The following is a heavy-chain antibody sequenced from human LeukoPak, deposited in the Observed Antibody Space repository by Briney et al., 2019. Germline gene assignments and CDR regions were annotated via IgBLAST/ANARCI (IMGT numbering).Heavy chain of an antibody. J-gene: IGHJ1*01. D-gene: IGHD3-10*01. V-gene: IGHV5-51*01. CDR2: IYPGDSDT. CDR3: ATYAGSYSKYFQH. CDR1: EYSFTNYW. Sequence: GESLKISCKGSEYSFTNYWIGWVRQMPGKGLEWMGIIYPGDSDTRYSPSSQGQVTISPDKSISTAYLLWSSLTASDTAMYFCATYAGSYSKYFQHWGQGTLVTVSS.